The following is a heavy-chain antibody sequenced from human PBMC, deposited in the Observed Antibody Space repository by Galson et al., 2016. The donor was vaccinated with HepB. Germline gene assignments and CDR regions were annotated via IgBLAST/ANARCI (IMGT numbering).Heavy chain of an antibody. Sequence: SLRLSCAASGFTFNVYWMTWVRQAPGKGLEWVASIKQDGNEKHYVDSVKGRFTISRDNANVSLHLEMNSLRAEDTAVYYCARRFPRYDILTDDYYYYLDVWGKGTTVTVSS. CDR2: IKQDGNEK. D-gene: IGHD3-9*01. CDR1: GFTFNVYW. CDR3: ARRFPRYDILTDDYYYYLDV. J-gene: IGHJ6*03. V-gene: IGHV3-7*03.